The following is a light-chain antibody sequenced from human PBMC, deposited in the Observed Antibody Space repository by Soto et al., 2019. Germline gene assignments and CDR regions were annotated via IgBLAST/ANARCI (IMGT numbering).Light chain of an antibody. CDR2: TNS. V-gene: IGLV1-40*01. J-gene: IGLJ3*02. CDR1: SSNIGAGYD. Sequence: QSVLTQPPSVSGAPGQGVTISCAGTSSNIGAGYDVHWYQQVPGTAPKLLIYTNSNRPSGVPDRFSGSKSGTSASLAITGRQAADEADYYYQSYDSSLSALVFGGGTKLTVL. CDR3: QSYDSSLSALV.